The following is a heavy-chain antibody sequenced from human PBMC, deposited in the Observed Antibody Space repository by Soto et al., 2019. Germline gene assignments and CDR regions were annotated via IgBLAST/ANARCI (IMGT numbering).Heavy chain of an antibody. Sequence: EVQLVESGGGLVQPGGSLRLSCAASGFTVTTNYMTWVRQAPGKGLEWVSLIYIAGGTKYADSVEGRFTISRDSSKNTLYLQMNSLRAEDTAVYYCARGFCNGTNCYANWFHPWGQGTLVTVSS. CDR2: IYIAGGT. J-gene: IGHJ5*02. V-gene: IGHV3-66*01. CDR1: GFTVTTNY. D-gene: IGHD2-2*01. CDR3: ARGFCNGTNCYANWFHP.